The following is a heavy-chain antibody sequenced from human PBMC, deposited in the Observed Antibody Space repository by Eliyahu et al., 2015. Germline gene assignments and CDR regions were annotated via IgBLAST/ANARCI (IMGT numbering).Heavy chain of an antibody. V-gene: IGHV3-74*01. D-gene: IGHD3-16*02. Sequence: EVQLVESGGGXVQPGGSLRLACAASGFTFSXYXVPWVRQAPGTGLXGVSRINSDGSSTSYADSVKGRFTISRDNAKNTLYLQMNSLRAEDTAVYYCARDQGYDYIWGSYRWFDPWGQGTLVTVSS. CDR2: INSDGSST. CDR3: ARDQGYDYIWGSYRWFDP. J-gene: IGHJ5*02. CDR1: GFTFSXYX.